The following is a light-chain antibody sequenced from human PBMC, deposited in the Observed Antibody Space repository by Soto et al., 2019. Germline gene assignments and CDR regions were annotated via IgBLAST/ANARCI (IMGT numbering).Light chain of an antibody. Sequence: DIVMTQTPLSLSVTPGQPASISCKSSQSLLHSDGKTYFYWYLQKPGQPPQLLIYEVSNRFSGVSNQFSGSGSGTSFTLKISRVEAEDVEVYNCMKSVQLPWTFGQGTKVEIK. CDR1: QSLLHSDGKTY. CDR2: EVS. J-gene: IGKJ1*01. CDR3: MKSVQLPWT. V-gene: IGKV2D-29*01.